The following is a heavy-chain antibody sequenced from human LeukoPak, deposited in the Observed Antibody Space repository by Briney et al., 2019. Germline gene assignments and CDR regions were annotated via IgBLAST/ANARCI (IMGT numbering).Heavy chain of an antibody. Sequence: PGGSLRLSCAASGFTFDDYAMHWVRQAPGKGLEWVSGISWNSGSIGYADSVKGRFTISRDNAKNSLYLQMNSLRAEDTAVYYCARGRTSGGMTTDIDYWGQGTLVTVSS. J-gene: IGHJ4*02. CDR3: ARGRTSGGMTTDIDY. V-gene: IGHV3-9*01. CDR1: GFTFDDYA. D-gene: IGHD4-11*01. CDR2: ISWNSGSI.